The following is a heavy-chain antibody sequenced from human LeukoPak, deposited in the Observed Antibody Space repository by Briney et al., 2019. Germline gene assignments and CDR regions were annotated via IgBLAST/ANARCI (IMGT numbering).Heavy chain of an antibody. Sequence: PGGSLRLSCAASGFTFSNAWMSWVRQAPGKGLEWVGRIKSKTDGGTTGYAAPVKGRFTISRDDSKNTLYLQMNSLKTEDTAAYYCTRDAFGGVIVYFDYWGQGTLVTVSS. CDR2: IKSKTDGGTT. D-gene: IGHD3-16*02. V-gene: IGHV3-15*01. CDR3: TRDAFGGVIVYFDY. CDR1: GFTFSNAW. J-gene: IGHJ4*02.